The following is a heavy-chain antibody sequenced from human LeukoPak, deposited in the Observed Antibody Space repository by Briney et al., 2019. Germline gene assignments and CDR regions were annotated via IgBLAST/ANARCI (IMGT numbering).Heavy chain of an antibody. CDR3: AREQVLAPSRYCSSTSCPFDY. CDR1: GGSFSGYY. D-gene: IGHD2-2*01. J-gene: IGHJ4*02. V-gene: IGHV4-34*01. CDR2: INHSGST. Sequence: NPSETLSLTCAVYGGSFSGYYWSWIRQPPGKGLEWIAEINHSGSTNYNPSLKSRVTISVDTSKNQFSLKLSSVTAADTAVYYCAREQVLAPSRYCSSTSCPFDYWGQGTLVTVSS.